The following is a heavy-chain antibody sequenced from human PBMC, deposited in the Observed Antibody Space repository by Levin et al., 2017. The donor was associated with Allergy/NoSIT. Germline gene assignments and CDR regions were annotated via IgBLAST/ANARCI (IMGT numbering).Heavy chain of an antibody. CDR2: ISSSGSTR. J-gene: IGHJ6*02. CDR1: GFSFSDYY. Sequence: GGSLRLSCAASGFSFSDYYMSWIRQAPGKGLEWVSHISSSGSTRYFADSVKGRITISRDNAKNSLYLQMNSLRAEDAAVYYCARVNSPKMMVRGTRVRLYYGMDVWGQGTTVTVSS. CDR3: ARVNSPKMMVRGTRVRLYYGMDV. D-gene: IGHD3-10*01. V-gene: IGHV3-11*01.